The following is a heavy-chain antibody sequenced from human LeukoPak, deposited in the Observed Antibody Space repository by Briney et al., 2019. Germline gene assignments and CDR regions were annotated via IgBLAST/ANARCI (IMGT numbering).Heavy chain of an antibody. J-gene: IGHJ4*02. CDR3: ARVFHDSSGYYPYYFDY. CDR1: GGTLSSYA. D-gene: IGHD3-22*01. Sequence: ASVKVSCKASGGTLSSYAISWVRQAPGQGLEWMGGIIPIFGTANYAQKFQGRVTITADESTSTAYMELSSLRSEDTAVYYCARVFHDSSGYYPYYFDYWGQGTLVPVSS. V-gene: IGHV1-69*13. CDR2: IIPIFGTA.